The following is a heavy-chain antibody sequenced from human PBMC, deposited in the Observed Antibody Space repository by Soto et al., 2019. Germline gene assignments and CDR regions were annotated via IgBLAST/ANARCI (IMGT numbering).Heavy chain of an antibody. CDR2: ISWNSGSI. J-gene: IGHJ3*02. CDR1: GLTFDDYA. V-gene: IGHV3-9*01. Sequence: EVQLVESGGGLVQPGRSLRLSCAASGLTFDDYAMRWVRQAPGKGLEWVSGISWNSGSIGYAESVKGRFTISRDNAKNSLYLQMNSLRAEDTALYYCAKVVVAATYWEDAFDIWGQGTMVTVSS. D-gene: IGHD2-15*01. CDR3: AKVVVAATYWEDAFDI.